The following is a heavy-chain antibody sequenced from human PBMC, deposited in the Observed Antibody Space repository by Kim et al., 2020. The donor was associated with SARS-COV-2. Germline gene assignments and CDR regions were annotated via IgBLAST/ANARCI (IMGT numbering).Heavy chain of an antibody. J-gene: IGHJ6*02. CDR2: ISYDGSNK. CDR1: GFTFSSYA. V-gene: IGHV3-30*04. CDR3: ARDGFPGRPDGSGRYHFSYYGMEV. D-gene: IGHD3-10*01. Sequence: GGSLRLSCAASGFTFSSYAMHWVRQAPGKGLEWVAVISYDGSNKHYADSVKGRFTISRDNSKNTLYLQMKSLRAEDTAVYYCARDGFPGRPDGSGRYHFSYYGMEVWGQGPPVTVSS.